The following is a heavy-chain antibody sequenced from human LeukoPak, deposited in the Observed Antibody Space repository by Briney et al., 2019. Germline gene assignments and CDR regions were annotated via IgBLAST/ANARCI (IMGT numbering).Heavy chain of an antibody. Sequence: ASVKVSCKSSGYTFTGYYMHWVRQAPGQGLEWMGWINPNSGGTNYVQKFQGRVTMTRDTSISTAYMELSRLRSDDTAVYYCARDFFSGYTFDYWGQGTLVTVSS. CDR3: ARDFFSGYTFDY. D-gene: IGHD3-22*01. V-gene: IGHV1-2*02. CDR2: INPNSGGT. J-gene: IGHJ4*02. CDR1: GYTFTGYY.